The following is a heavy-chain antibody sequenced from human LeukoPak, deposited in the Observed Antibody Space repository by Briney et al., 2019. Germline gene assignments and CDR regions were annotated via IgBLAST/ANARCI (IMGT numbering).Heavy chain of an antibody. V-gene: IGHV3-30*04. CDR2: ISYDGSNK. J-gene: IGHJ5*02. D-gene: IGHD3-3*01. CDR1: GFTFSSYA. CDR3: ARERERFLNL. Sequence: SGGSLRLSCAASGFTFSSYAMHWVRQAPGKGLEWVAVISYDGSNKYYADSVKGRFTISRDNSKNTLYLQMNSLRAEDTAVYYCARERERFLNLWGQGTLVTVSS.